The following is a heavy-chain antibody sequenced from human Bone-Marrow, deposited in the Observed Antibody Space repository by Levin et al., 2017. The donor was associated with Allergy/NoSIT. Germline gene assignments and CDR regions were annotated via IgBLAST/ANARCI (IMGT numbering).Heavy chain of an antibody. J-gene: IGHJ6*02. V-gene: IGHV3-23*01. CDR1: GFTFSSYA. CDR3: AKGDDVGAVAGMPYGMDV. CDR2: ISGSGGST. D-gene: IGHD6-19*01. Sequence: AASVKVSCAASGFTFSSYAMSWVRQAPGKGLEWVSAISGSGGSTYYADSVKGRFTISRDNSKNTLYLQMNSLRAEDTAVYYCAKGDDVGAVAGMPYGMDVWGQGTTVTVSS.